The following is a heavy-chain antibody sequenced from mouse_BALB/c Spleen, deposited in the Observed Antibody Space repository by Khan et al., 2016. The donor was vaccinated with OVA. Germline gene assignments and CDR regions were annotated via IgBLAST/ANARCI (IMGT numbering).Heavy chain of an antibody. CDR3: TRGGYYGKSLFAY. D-gene: IGHD2-1*01. CDR2: IYPGSGST. CDR1: GYTFTSYW. Sequence: LQQPGSELVRPGASVKLSCKASGYTFTSYWMHWVKQRHGQGLEWIGNIYPGSGSTNYDEMFKSKGTLTVDTSSSTAYMHLSSLTSEDSAVYCCTRGGYYGKSLFAYWGQGTLVTVSA. V-gene: IGHV1S22*01. J-gene: IGHJ3*01.